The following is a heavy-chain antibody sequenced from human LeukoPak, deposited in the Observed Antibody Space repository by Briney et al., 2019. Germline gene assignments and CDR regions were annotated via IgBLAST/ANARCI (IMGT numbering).Heavy chain of an antibody. CDR2: ISGYNGDT. J-gene: IGHJ3*02. V-gene: IGHV1-18*01. D-gene: IGHD6-19*01. CDR3: ARDGSSYSSGWHDAFDI. Sequence: ASVKVSCKASGYTFTSYGFSWVRQAPGQGLEWMGWISGYNGDTNYAQKLQGRVTMTTDTSTSTAYMELRSLRFDDTAVYYCARDGSSYSSGWHDAFDIWGQGTMVTDSS. CDR1: GYTFTSYG.